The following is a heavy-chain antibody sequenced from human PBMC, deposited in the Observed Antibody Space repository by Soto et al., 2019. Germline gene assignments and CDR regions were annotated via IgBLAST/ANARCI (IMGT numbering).Heavy chain of an antibody. CDR2: IIPILGIA. CDR1: GGTFSSYT. J-gene: IGHJ5*02. V-gene: IGHV1-69*02. Sequence: QVQLVQSGAEVKKPGSSVKVSCKASGGTFSSYTISWVRQAPGQGLEWMGRIIPILGIANYAQKFQGRVTITADKSTSTADMGLSSLRSEYTAVYYCARGGLLGYCSSTSCLPPDWFDPWGQGTLVTVSS. D-gene: IGHD2-2*01. CDR3: ARGGLLGYCSSTSCLPPDWFDP.